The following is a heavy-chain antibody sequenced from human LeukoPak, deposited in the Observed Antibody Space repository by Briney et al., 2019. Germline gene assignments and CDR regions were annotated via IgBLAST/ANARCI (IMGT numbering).Heavy chain of an antibody. CDR1: GFTFSSYW. D-gene: IGHD1-1*01. J-gene: IGHJ4*02. V-gene: IGHV3-7*04. CDR2: INQDGSAE. CDR3: ARDTSRNDLDY. Sequence: GGSLRLSCAASGFTFSSYWMNWVRQAPGKGLEWVANINQDGSAEYYVDSVKGRFTISRDNAKNSLYLQMDSLRAEDTAVYYCARDTSRNDLDYWGQGTLVTVSS.